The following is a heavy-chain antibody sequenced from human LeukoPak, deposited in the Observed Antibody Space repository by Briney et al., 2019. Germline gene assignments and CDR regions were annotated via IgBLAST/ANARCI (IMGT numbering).Heavy chain of an antibody. CDR2: IRYDGINK. Sequence: GGSLRLSCAASAFTFSRYGMHCVRQAPGKGLEWVAFIRYDGINKYYADYVKGRFTISRDNSKNTLYLQMNSLRAEDTAVYYCVRDNPRCCGVVPANIDDYWGQGTLVTVSS. D-gene: IGHD2-2*01. CDR1: AFTFSRYG. V-gene: IGHV3-30*02. J-gene: IGHJ4*02. CDR3: VRDNPRCCGVVPANIDDY.